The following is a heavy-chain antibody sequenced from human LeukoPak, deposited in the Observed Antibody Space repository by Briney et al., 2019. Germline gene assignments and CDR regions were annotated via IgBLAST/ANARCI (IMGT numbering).Heavy chain of an antibody. CDR2: ISGSSSTI. J-gene: IGHJ4*02. CDR1: GFTFNAYD. CDR3: ATWFGELSWGLFDY. V-gene: IGHV3-48*02. Sequence: GGSLRLSCAASGFTFNAYDMNWVRQAPGKGLEWVSYISGSSSTIYYADSVKGRFTISRDNAKNSLYLQMNSLRDEDTAVYYCATWFGELSWGLFDYWGQGTLVTVSS. D-gene: IGHD3-10*01.